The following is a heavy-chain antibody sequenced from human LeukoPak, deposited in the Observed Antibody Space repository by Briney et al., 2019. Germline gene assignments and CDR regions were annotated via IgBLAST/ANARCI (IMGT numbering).Heavy chain of an antibody. CDR3: AREDHSNYNY. CDR2: IKQDGGEE. CDR1: GFTFSSYW. J-gene: IGHJ4*02. Sequence: PGGSLRLSCAASGFTFSSYWMSWVRQAPGKGLEWVVNIKQDGGEEYYVDSVKGRFTISRDNAKNSLYLKMNSLRVEDTAVYYCAREDHSNYNYWGQGTLVTVSS. V-gene: IGHV3-7*01. D-gene: IGHD4-11*01.